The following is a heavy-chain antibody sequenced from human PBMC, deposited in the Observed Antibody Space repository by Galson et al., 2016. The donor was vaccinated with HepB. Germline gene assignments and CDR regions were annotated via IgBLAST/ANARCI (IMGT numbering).Heavy chain of an antibody. V-gene: IGHV1-3*01. CDR1: GYTFTTYA. CDR2: INGGNGDT. CDR3: ARVSRSSYGMDV. Sequence: SVKVSCKASGYTFTTYAMHWVRQAPGHRLEWMGWINGGNGDTKYSQKFQGRVTITRDTSASTANLELSSLKSEDTAVYYCARVSRSSYGMDVWGQGTTVTVSS. D-gene: IGHD3-16*02. J-gene: IGHJ6*02.